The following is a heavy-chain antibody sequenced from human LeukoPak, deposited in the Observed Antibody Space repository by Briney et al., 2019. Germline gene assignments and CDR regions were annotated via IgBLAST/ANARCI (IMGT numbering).Heavy chain of an antibody. V-gene: IGHV3-23*01. J-gene: IGHJ4*02. Sequence: GGSLRLSCVASGFTFTNYAMTWVRQAPGKGLEWVSGIRDRDDNTYYADSVKGRFTISRDNSKNTLYLQMNSLRAEDTAVYYCAKGGYTYGLFDYWGQGTLVTVSS. D-gene: IGHD5-18*01. CDR3: AKGGYTYGLFDY. CDR1: GFTFTNYA. CDR2: IRDRDDNT.